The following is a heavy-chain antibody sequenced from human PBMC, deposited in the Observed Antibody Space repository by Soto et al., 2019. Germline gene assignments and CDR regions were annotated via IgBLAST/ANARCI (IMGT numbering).Heavy chain of an antibody. CDR3: ARTPTYYDRSGYYLGEYYFDY. V-gene: IGHV4-31*03. CDR1: GGSISSGGYY. Sequence: SETLSLTCTVSGGSISSGGYYWSWIRQHPGKGLEWIGYIYYSGSTYYNPSLKSRVTISVDASKNQFSLKLSSVTAADTAVYYCARTPTYYDRSGYYLGEYYFDYWGQGTLVTVYS. D-gene: IGHD3-22*01. CDR2: IYYSGST. J-gene: IGHJ4*02.